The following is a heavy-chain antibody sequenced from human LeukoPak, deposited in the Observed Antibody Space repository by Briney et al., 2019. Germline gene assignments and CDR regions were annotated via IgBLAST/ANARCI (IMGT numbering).Heavy chain of an antibody. V-gene: IGHV4-39*01. CDR1: GGSISSSSYY. J-gene: IGHJ3*02. CDR3: ARPSLTTVTTKALDAFDI. D-gene: IGHD4-17*01. CDR2: IYYSGST. Sequence: SETLSLTCTVSGGSISSSSYYWGWLRQPPGKGREWVGSIYYSGSTYYNPSLKSRVTISVDTSKNQFSLKLSSVTAADTAVYYCARPSLTTVTTKALDAFDIWGQGTMVTVSS.